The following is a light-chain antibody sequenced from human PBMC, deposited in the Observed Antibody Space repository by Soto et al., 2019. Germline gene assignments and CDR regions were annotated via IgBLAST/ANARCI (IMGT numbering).Light chain of an antibody. CDR2: DAS. V-gene: IGKV1-5*01. Sequence: DIQMTQSPSTLSASVGDRVNITCRARQRISNWLAWYQQKPGKAPKLLIYDASSLESGVPSRFSGSGSGTEFTLTISSLQPDDFATAYSQQYNSYPPAFGQGTK. CDR1: QRISNW. J-gene: IGKJ1*01. CDR3: QQYNSYPPA.